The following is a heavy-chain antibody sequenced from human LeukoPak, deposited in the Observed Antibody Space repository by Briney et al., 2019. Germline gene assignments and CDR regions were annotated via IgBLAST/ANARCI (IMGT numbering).Heavy chain of an antibody. V-gene: IGHV3-30-3*01. Sequence: GGSLRLSCAASGFTFSSYAMHWVRQAPGKGLEWVAVISYDGSNKYYADSVKGRFTISRENSKNTLYLQMNSLRAEDTAVYYCAREGYSSSWYYYYYGMDVWGQGTTVTVSS. CDR1: GFTFSSYA. CDR2: ISYDGSNK. D-gene: IGHD6-13*01. J-gene: IGHJ6*02. CDR3: AREGYSSSWYYYYYGMDV.